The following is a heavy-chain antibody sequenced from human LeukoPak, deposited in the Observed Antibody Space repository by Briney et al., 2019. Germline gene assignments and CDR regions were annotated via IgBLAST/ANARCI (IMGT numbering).Heavy chain of an antibody. Sequence: GGSLRLSCAASGFTFSSHWMSWVRQAPGKGLEWVANIKQDGSERYYVDSVKGRSTISRDNAKTSMYLQMNSLRAEDTAVYYCAKEGARWLQGLFDYWGQGTLVTVSS. CDR1: GFTFSSHW. J-gene: IGHJ4*02. CDR3: AKEGARWLQGLFDY. CDR2: IKQDGSER. D-gene: IGHD5-12*01. V-gene: IGHV3-7*03.